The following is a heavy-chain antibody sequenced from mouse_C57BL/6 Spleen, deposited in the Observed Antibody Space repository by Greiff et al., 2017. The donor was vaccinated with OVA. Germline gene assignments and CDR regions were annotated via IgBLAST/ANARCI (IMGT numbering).Heavy chain of an antibody. CDR1: GFNIKDYY. D-gene: IGHD3-1*01. J-gene: IGHJ2*01. CDR3: ARTRQSGTGYYFDY. V-gene: IGHV14-2*01. Sequence: EVQLQQSGAELVKPGASVKLSCTASGFNIKDYYMHWVKQRTEQGLEWIGRIDPEDGDTKYAPKFQGKATITANTSSNTAYLQLSSLTSEDTAVYYCARTRQSGTGYYFDYWGQGTTLTVSS. CDR2: IDPEDGDT.